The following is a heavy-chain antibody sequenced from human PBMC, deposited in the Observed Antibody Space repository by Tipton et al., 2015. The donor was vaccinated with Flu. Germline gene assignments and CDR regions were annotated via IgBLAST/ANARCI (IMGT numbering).Heavy chain of an antibody. CDR3: ANHYGAYGYFDY. CDR1: GFTFSTYG. CDR2: ISYSGHET. V-gene: IGHV3-23*01. Sequence: SLRLSCTASGFTFSTYGMSWVRQAPGKGLEWVSVISYSGHETYYADSVKGRFAISRDNSKNTLYLQMNSLRVEDTAVYYCANHYGAYGYFDYWGQGTLVTVSS. J-gene: IGHJ4*02. D-gene: IGHD4-17*01.